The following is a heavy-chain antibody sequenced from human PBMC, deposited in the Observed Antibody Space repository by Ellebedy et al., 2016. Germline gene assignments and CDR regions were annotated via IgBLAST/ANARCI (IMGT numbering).Heavy chain of an antibody. CDR3: AREVGTSGDGLDS. J-gene: IGHJ4*02. CDR1: GYTFSGYG. V-gene: IGHV1-18*01. D-gene: IGHD1-26*01. CDR2: ISVYNGNT. Sequence: ASVKVSXKASGYTFSGYGISWVRQAPGQGLEWMAWISVYNGNTNIAQKFQGRVTLTTDTVTNIAYMELRSLTSDDTAMYFCAREVGTSGDGLDSWGQGTPVTVSS.